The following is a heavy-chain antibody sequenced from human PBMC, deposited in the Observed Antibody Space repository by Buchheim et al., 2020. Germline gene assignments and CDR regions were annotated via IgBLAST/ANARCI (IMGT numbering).Heavy chain of an antibody. D-gene: IGHD5-18*01. V-gene: IGHV4-30-4*07. CDR1: GGSISSGGYS. CDR3: ARDRAVGVGGDVDTAMDEGYYYYYGMDV. CDR2: IYYSGST. Sequence: QVQLQESGPGLVKPSQTLSLTCAVSGGSISSGGYSWSWIRQPTGKGLEWIGYIYYSGSTYYNPALKSRVTISVDTSKNQFSLKLSAVTAADTAVYYCARDRAVGVGGDVDTAMDEGYYYYYGMDVWGQGTT. J-gene: IGHJ6*02.